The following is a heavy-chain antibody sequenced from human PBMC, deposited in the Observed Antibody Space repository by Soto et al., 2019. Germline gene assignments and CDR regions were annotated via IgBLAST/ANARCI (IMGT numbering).Heavy chain of an antibody. V-gene: IGHV4-59*01. CDR1: GGSISSYY. J-gene: IGHJ1*01. Sequence: QVQLQESGPGLVKPSETLSLTCTVSGGSISSYYWSWIRQPPGKGLEWIGYIYYSGSTNYNPSLKSRVTLSVDTSKNQFSLKLSSVTAADTAVYYCASIRYYDSSGYYNPEYFQHWGQGTLVTVSS. CDR3: ASIRYYDSSGYYNPEYFQH. D-gene: IGHD3-22*01. CDR2: IYYSGST.